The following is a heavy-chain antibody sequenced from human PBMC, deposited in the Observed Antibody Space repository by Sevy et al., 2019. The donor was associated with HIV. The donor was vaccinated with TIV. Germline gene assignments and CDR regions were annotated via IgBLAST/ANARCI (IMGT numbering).Heavy chain of an antibody. CDR2: ISGSGGST. CDR1: GFTFSSYA. D-gene: IGHD3-22*01. Sequence: GGSLRLSCAASGFTFSSYAMSWVRQAPGKGLEWVSAISGSGGSTYYADSVKGRFTISRDNSKNTLYLRMNSLRAEDTAVYYCAKDRHYYDSSSYPYWYFDLWGRGTLVTVSS. V-gene: IGHV3-23*01. CDR3: AKDRHYYDSSSYPYWYFDL. J-gene: IGHJ2*01.